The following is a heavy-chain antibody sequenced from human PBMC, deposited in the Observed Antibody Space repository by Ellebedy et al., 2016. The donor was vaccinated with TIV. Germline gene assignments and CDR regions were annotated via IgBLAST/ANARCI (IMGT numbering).Heavy chain of an antibody. CDR1: GYTFTGHY. D-gene: IGHD4-17*01. CDR3: ARDIGDPTADYWYFDH. CDR2: IDTKRGHI. Sequence: ASVKVSCKASGYTFTGHYLHWVRQSPGQGPEWMGCIDTKRGHIKYLDKFKGRVTMTRDTSINTVFMELRRLTSDDTAVYFCARDIGDPTADYWYFDHWGRGTLVVVSS. V-gene: IGHV1-2*02. J-gene: IGHJ2*01.